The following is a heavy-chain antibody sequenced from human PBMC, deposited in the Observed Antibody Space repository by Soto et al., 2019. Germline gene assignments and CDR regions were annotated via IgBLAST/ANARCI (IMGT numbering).Heavy chain of an antibody. CDR1: GFIFSDYA. D-gene: IGHD3-10*01. V-gene: IGHV3-23*01. J-gene: IGHJ3*02. CDR2: ISGTGSAT. CDR3: AKDTALLWFAESSDAFYM. Sequence: EVQLLESGGGLVQPGGSLRLSCAASGFIFSDYAMSWVRQAQGKGLEGVASISGTGSATHHADSVKGRFIISRDNSKNIIYLDMNSPRPCDGARQYCAKDTALLWFAESSDAFYMWCSGSMVIVSS.